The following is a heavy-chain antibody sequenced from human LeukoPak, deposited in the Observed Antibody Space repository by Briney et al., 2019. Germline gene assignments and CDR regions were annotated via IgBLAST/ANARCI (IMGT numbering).Heavy chain of an antibody. Sequence: GASVKVSCKASGYTFTSYGISWVRQAPGQGLEWMGWISAYNGNTNYAQKLQGRVTMTTDTSTSTAYMELRSLRSDDTAVYYCARDLWRYCSGGSCYFDYWGQGTLVTVSS. CDR1: GYTFTSYG. D-gene: IGHD2-15*01. CDR2: ISAYNGNT. CDR3: ARDLWRYCSGGSCYFDY. V-gene: IGHV1-18*01. J-gene: IGHJ4*02.